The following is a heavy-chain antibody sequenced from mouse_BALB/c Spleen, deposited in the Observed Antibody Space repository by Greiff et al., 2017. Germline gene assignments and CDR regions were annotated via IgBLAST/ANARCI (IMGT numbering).Heavy chain of an antibody. Sequence: EVQLQQSGPGLVKPSQSLSLTCSVTGYSITSGYYWNWIRQFPGNKLEWMGYISYDGSNNYNPSLKNRISITRDTSKNQFFLKLNSVTTEDTATYYCARSAGPYAMDYWGQGTSVTVSS. V-gene: IGHV3-6*02. CDR1: GYSITSGYY. J-gene: IGHJ4*01. CDR3: ARSAGPYAMDY. CDR2: ISYDGSN. D-gene: IGHD1-2*01.